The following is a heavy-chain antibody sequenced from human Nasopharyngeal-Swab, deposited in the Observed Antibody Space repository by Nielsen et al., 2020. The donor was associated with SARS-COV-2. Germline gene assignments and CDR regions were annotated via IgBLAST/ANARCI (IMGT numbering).Heavy chain of an antibody. CDR2: ISAYNGYT. CDR3: ARAGDYDSWGYYPPSFDY. Sequence: ASAMDSCKASGYSFTSYGSSWVRQAPGQGLEGMRWISAYNGYTNYAQKLQGRVTMTKDTSTSTAYIELRSLRSDVRAVYYCARAGDYDSWGYYPPSFDYWGNGTLVTVS. J-gene: IGHJ4*01. CDR1: GYSFTSYG. V-gene: IGHV1-18*01. D-gene: IGHD3-22*01.